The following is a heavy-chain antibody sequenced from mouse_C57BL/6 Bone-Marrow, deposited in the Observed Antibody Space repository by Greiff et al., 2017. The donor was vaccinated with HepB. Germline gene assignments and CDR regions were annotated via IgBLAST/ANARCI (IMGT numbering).Heavy chain of an antibody. Sequence: EVQLVESGGGLVQPKGSLKLSCAASGFTFNTYAMHWVRQAPGKGLEWVARIRSKSSNYATYYADSVKDRFTISRDDSQSMLYLQMNNLKTEDTAMYYCVGLHYYGSTSYFDYWGQGTTLTVSS. D-gene: IGHD1-1*01. CDR3: VGLHYYGSTSYFDY. CDR2: IRSKSSNYAT. J-gene: IGHJ2*01. CDR1: GFTFNTYA. V-gene: IGHV10-3*01.